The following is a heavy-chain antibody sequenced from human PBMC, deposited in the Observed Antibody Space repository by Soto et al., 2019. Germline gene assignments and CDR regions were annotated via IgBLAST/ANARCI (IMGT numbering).Heavy chain of an antibody. J-gene: IGHJ3*02. CDR3: ATDLPDSSGYIFWAFDI. Sequence: QVQLQESGPGLVKPSQTLSLTCTVSGGSISSGGYYWSWIRQHPGKGLEWIGYIYYSGSTYYNPSLKSRVTISVDTSKNQFSLKLSSVTAADTAVYYCATDLPDSSGYIFWAFDIWGQGTMVTVSS. CDR2: IYYSGST. D-gene: IGHD3-22*01. CDR1: GGSISSGGYY. V-gene: IGHV4-31*03.